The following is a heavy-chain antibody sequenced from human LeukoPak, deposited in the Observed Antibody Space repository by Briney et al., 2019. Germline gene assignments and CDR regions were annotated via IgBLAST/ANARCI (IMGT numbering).Heavy chain of an antibody. V-gene: IGHV3-23*01. CDR2: ISGSGRDT. J-gene: IGHJ2*01. CDR1: GLTFPRYA. Sequence: GGSLRLSCAASGLTFPRYAFAWVRQAPGRGLQWVSGISGSGRDTFYSDSVKGRFTISRDNSKNTHYLQMSSLTAEDTAVYYCAKRGDFWTGLNNWYFELWGRGTLVTVSS. D-gene: IGHD3/OR15-3a*01. CDR3: AKRGDFWTGLNNWYFEL.